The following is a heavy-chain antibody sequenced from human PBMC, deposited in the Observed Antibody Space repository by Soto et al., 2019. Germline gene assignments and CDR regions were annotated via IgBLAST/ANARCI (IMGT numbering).Heavy chain of an antibody. J-gene: IGHJ3*02. Sequence: TLSLTCAISGDSVSSNSAAWNWIRQSPSRGLEWLGRTYYRSKWYNDYAVSVKSRITINPDTSKNQFSLQLNSVTPEDTAVYYCARDAIGVVTQGGYDAFDIWGQGTMVTVSS. CDR3: ARDAIGVVTQGGYDAFDI. D-gene: IGHD2-15*01. CDR1: GDSVSSNSAA. V-gene: IGHV6-1*01. CDR2: TYYRSKWYN.